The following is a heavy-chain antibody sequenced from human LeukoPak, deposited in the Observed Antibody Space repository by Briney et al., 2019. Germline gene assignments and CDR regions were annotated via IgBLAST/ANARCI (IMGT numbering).Heavy chain of an antibody. J-gene: IGHJ5*02. CDR3: ARERAAAGRGKNNGFAP. CDR2: IIPIFGTA. D-gene: IGHD6-13*01. V-gene: IGHV1-69*13. Sequence: ASVKVSYKASGGTFISYAISWVRQAPGQGLEWMGGIIPIFGTANYAQKFQGRVTITADESTSTAYMELSSLRSEDTAVYYCARERAAAGRGKNNGFAPWAQEPWVPVPS. CDR1: GGTFISYA.